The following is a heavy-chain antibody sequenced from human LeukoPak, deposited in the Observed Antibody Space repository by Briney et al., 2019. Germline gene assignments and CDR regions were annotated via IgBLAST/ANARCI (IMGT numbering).Heavy chain of an antibody. CDR1: GFTFNSYA. D-gene: IGHD1-26*01. CDR2: ISYDGSNK. J-gene: IGHJ5*02. V-gene: IGHV3-30*19. CDR3: ARGGGSYFGWFDP. Sequence: GTSLRLSCAASGFTFNSYAMHWVRQAPGKGLEWVAVISYDGSNKYYADSVKGRFTISRDNSKNTLYLQMNSLRAEDTAVYYCARGGGSYFGWFDPWGQGTLVTVS.